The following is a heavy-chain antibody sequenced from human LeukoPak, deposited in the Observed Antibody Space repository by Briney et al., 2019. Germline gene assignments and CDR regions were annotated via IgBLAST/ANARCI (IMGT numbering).Heavy chain of an antibody. CDR2: LVTNDDT. J-gene: IGHJ2*01. CDR3: AREVGVPGTWYFDL. CDR1: GFTFSSHD. V-gene: IGHV3-13*01. Sequence: GSLRLSCATSGFTFSSHDMHWVRQAPGKGLEWVSGLVTNDDTYYAASVKGRFTISRENAKNSLYLQMNSLRAEDTALYYCAREVGVPGTWYFDLWGRGTLVTVSS. D-gene: IGHD2-15*01.